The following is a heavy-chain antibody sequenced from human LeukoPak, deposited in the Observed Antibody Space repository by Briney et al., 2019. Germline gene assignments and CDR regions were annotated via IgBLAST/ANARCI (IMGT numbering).Heavy chain of an antibody. Sequence: PSQTLSLTCTVSGGSISSGGYYWSWIRQHPGKGLEWIGYIYYSGSTYYNPSLKSRVTISVDTSKNQFSLKLSSVTAADTAVYYCARERCSSGWYYNWFDPWGQGTLVTVSS. CDR3: ARERCSSGWYYNWFDP. V-gene: IGHV4-31*03. D-gene: IGHD6-19*01. CDR1: GGSISSGGYY. J-gene: IGHJ5*02. CDR2: IYYSGST.